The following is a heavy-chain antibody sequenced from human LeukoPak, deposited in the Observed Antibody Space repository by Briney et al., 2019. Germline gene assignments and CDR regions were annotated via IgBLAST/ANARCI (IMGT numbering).Heavy chain of an antibody. CDR3: ARTSPTSHFDF. Sequence: PGGSLRLSCVASGFTFTTYWMHWVRQAPGKGLVWVSRINGDGSNSNYADSVKGRFTISRDNARNTLYLQVNGPGAEDTALYYCARTSPTSHFDFWGQGTLVTVSS. D-gene: IGHD3-16*01. CDR1: GFTFTTYW. V-gene: IGHV3-74*01. J-gene: IGHJ4*02. CDR2: INGDGSNS.